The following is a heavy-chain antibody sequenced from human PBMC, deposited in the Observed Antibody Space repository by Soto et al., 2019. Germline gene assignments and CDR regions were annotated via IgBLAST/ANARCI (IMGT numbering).Heavy chain of an antibody. D-gene: IGHD3-9*01. J-gene: IGHJ4*02. CDR1: GYSFTSYW. Sequence: PGESLKISCKGSGYSFTSYWIGWVRQMPGKGLEWMGIIYPGDSDTRYSPSFQGQVTISAGKSISTAYLQWSSLKASDTAMYYCARCPGAILPGYLNFDYWGQGTLVTVSS. CDR3: ARCPGAILPGYLNFDY. V-gene: IGHV5-51*01. CDR2: IYPGDSDT.